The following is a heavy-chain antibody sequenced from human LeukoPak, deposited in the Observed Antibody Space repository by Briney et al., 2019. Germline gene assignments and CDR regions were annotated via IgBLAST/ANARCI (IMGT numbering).Heavy chain of an antibody. V-gene: IGHV3-21*01. CDR1: GFTFSSYS. CDR3: ARDAQMYYDILTGYGWYFDY. CDR2: ISSSSSYI. D-gene: IGHD3-9*01. J-gene: IGHJ4*02. Sequence: GGSLRLSCAASGFTFSSYSMNWVRQAPGKGLEWVSSISSSSSYIYYADSVKGRFTISRDNAKNSLYLQMNSLRAEDTAVYYCARDAQMYYDILTGYGWYFDYWGQGTLVTVSS.